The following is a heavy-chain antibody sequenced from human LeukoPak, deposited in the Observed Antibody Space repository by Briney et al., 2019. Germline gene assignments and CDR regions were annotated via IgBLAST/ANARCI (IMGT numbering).Heavy chain of an antibody. V-gene: IGHV3-33*01. CDR2: IWFDGTHE. CDR1: GFTFSSYG. CDR3: ARAGIVLMVYAIFDY. D-gene: IGHD2-8*01. Sequence: GGSLRLSCAASGFTFSSYGMHWVRQAPGKGLEWVAVIWFDGTHEYYADSVKGRFTISRDNSKKTLFLQMNRLRAEDTAMYYCARAGIVLMVYAIFDYWGQGTLVTVSS. J-gene: IGHJ4*02.